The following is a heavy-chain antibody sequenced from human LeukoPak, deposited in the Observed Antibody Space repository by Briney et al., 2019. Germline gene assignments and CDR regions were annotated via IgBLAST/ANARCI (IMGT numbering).Heavy chain of an antibody. CDR1: GYTFTGYY. J-gene: IGHJ4*02. CDR2: INPNSGGT. D-gene: IGHD2-15*01. V-gene: IGHV1-2*02. CDR3: ARDFPGGTYCSGGSCYSLSYYFDY. Sequence: AASVKVSCKASGYTFTGYYMHWVRQAPGQGLEWMGWINPNSGGTNYAQKFQGRVTMTRDTSISTAYMELSRLRSDDTAVYYCARDFPGGTYCSGGSCYSLSYYFDYWGQGTLVTVSS.